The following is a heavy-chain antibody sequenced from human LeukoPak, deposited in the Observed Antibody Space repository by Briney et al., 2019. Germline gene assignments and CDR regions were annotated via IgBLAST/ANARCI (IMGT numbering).Heavy chain of an antibody. CDR2: TYYRSKGYN. CDR1: GDSVSTNSAA. Sequence: SPTLSLTCAISGDSVSTNSAAWNWLRQYPSRGLKWLRRTYYRSKGYNNYADTLKSRITINLDTSKNQFSLQLNSVTPEDAAVYYCARGFGTSINYWGQGTLVTVSS. J-gene: IGHJ4*02. D-gene: IGHD3-3*02. CDR3: ARGFGTSINY. V-gene: IGHV6-1*01.